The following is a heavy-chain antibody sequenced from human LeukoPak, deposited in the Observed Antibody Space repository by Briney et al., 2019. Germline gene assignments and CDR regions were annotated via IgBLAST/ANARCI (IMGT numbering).Heavy chain of an antibody. V-gene: IGHV3-21*01. CDR2: ISSSSSYI. Sequence: GGSLRLSCAASGFTFSSYSMNWVRQAPGKGREWVSSISSSSSYIYYADSVKGGFTISRDNAKNSLYLQMNSLRAEDTAVYYCARAGYSSGWCFDYWGQGTLVTVSS. CDR1: GFTFSSYS. J-gene: IGHJ4*02. CDR3: ARAGYSSGWCFDY. D-gene: IGHD6-19*01.